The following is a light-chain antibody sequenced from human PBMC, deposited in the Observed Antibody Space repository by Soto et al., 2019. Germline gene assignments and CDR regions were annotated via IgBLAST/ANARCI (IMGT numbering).Light chain of an antibody. J-gene: IGLJ1*01. Sequence: QSALTQPRSVSGSPGQSVTISCTXTXSDFXGYNYVSWYQQHPGKAPKLMIYDVSKRPSGVPDRFSGSKSGNTASLTISGLQAEDEADYYCCSYAGSYSYVFGTGTKVTVL. CDR1: XSDFXGYNY. CDR2: DVS. V-gene: IGLV2-11*01. CDR3: CSYAGSYSYV.